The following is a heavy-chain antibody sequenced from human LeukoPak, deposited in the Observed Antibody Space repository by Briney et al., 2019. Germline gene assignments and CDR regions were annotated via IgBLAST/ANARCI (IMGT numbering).Heavy chain of an antibody. CDR2: LSGSGGST. J-gene: IGHJ4*02. V-gene: IGHV3-23*01. D-gene: IGHD6-19*01. CDR3: AKTLRNSGWWIDY. Sequence: GGALRLSFAASGFTFSSYALNWVRQAPGKGVEWVSALSGSGGSTSYADSVKGRFTISRDNSRDTLYLQMKSLRAEDTAVYYCAKTLRNSGWWIDYWGQGTLVTVSS. CDR1: GFTFSSYA.